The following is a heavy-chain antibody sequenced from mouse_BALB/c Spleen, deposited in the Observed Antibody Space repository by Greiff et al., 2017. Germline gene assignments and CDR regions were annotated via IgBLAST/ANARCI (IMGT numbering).Heavy chain of an antibody. J-gene: IGHJ4*01. CDR2: IWGDGST. CDR3: ARDRDYYGSSYAMDY. D-gene: IGHD1-1*01. V-gene: IGHV2-6-7*02. CDR1: GYSLTGYG. Sequence: VQLQQSGPGLVAPSQSLSITCTVSGYSLTGYGVNWVRQRPGKGLEWLGMIWGDGSTDYNSAHNSSLSIIKDNSKCQVFLKMNSLQTDDTARDYCARDRDYYGSSYAMDYWGQGTSVTVSA.